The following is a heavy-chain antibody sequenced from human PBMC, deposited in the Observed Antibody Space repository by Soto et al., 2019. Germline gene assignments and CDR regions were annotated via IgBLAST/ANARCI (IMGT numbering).Heavy chain of an antibody. J-gene: IGHJ5*02. D-gene: IGHD2-15*01. CDR2: IYPGESDT. V-gene: IGHV5-51*01. CDR3: ARKDCSGDSCYASEWFDP. Sequence: GESLKISCKGSGYSFTNYWIGWVRQMPGKGLEWMGLIYPGESDTRYSPSFQGHVTISADKSIITSYLQWSSLKASDTAMYYCARKDCSGDSCYASEWFDPWGQGTPV. CDR1: GYSFTNYW.